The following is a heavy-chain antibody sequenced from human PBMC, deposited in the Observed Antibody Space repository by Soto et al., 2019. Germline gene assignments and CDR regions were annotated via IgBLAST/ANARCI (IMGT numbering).Heavy chain of an antibody. D-gene: IGHD6-13*01. CDR1: GFTFSSYS. Sequence: EVQLVESGGGLVKPGGSLRLSCAASGFTFSSYSMNWVRQAPGKGLEWVSSISSSSSYIYYADSVKGRFTISRDNAKNSLYLQMNSLRAEDTAVYYCARDLTTGTRYFDYWGQGTLVTVSS. CDR2: ISSSSSYI. J-gene: IGHJ4*02. V-gene: IGHV3-21*01. CDR3: ARDLTTGTRYFDY.